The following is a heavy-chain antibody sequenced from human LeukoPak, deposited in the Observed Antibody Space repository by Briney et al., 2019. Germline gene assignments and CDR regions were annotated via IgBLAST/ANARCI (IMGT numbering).Heavy chain of an antibody. CDR1: GFTFSSYV. CDR3: KRRRNNYPYYMDV. J-gene: IGHJ6*03. V-gene: IGHV3-23*01. CDR2: ISISGRST. Sequence: GGSLRLSCVASGFTFSSYVMSWVRQAPGKGLEWVSVISISGRSTYFADSVKGRFTVSRDNSKSTVYLQMNSLTAEDTAVYYCKRRRNNYPYYMDVWGQGTTVTVSS.